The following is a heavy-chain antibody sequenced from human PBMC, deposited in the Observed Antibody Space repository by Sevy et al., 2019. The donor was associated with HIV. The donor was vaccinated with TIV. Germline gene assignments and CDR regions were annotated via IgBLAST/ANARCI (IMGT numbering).Heavy chain of an antibody. CDR1: GFTVNNAW. CDR2: IKSNGDGGTT. Sequence: GGSLRLSCAASGFTVNNAWMTWVRQAPGKGLEWVGRIKSNGDGGTTDYTAPVKGRFTISRDDSKNTLYLQMNSLKTEDTAVYYCTTKGGFWSGYQYFDYWGQGTLVTVSS. D-gene: IGHD3-3*01. CDR3: TTKGGFWSGYQYFDY. J-gene: IGHJ4*02. V-gene: IGHV3-15*01.